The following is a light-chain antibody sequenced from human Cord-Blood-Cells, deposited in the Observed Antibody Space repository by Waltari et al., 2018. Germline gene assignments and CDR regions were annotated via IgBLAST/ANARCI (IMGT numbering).Light chain of an antibody. CDR3: QQYDNLPPYT. V-gene: IGKV1-33*01. J-gene: IGKJ2*01. CDR2: DAS. CDR1: QAISNY. Sequence: DIQMTQSPSSLSASVGDRVTITCQASQAISNYLNWYQQKPGKAPKLLIDDASNLETVVPSRFIGSGSGTDFAFTISSLQPEDIATYYCQQYDNLPPYTFGQGTKLEIK.